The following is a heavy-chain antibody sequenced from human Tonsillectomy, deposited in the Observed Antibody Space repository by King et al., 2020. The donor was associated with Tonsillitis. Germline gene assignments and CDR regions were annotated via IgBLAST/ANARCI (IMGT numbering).Heavy chain of an antibody. CDR1: GYRFTSYW. Sequence: QLVQSGAEVKKPGESLKISCKGSGYRFTSYWIGWVRQMPGKGLEWMGIINPGDSETRFSPSFQGQVTSSADKSISSAYLQWSSLKASDTAMYYCARLVLRGGGSGSRQATYFDYWGQGTLVTVSS. V-gene: IGHV5-51*01. CDR2: INPGDSET. J-gene: IGHJ4*02. CDR3: ARLVLRGGGSGSRQATYFDY. D-gene: IGHD3-10*01.